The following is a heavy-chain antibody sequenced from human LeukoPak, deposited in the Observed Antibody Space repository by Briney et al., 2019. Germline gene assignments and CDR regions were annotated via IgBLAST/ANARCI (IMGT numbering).Heavy chain of an antibody. CDR3: AKDRDGYKNFDY. V-gene: IGHV3-9*01. D-gene: IGHD5-12*01. CDR2: ISWNSGSI. Sequence: PGGSLRLSGAASGFTFDDYAMHWVRQAPGKGLEWVSGISWNSGSIGYADSVKGRFTISRDNAKNSLYLQMNSLRAEDTALYYCAKDRDGYKNFDYWGQGTLVTVSS. J-gene: IGHJ4*02. CDR1: GFTFDDYA.